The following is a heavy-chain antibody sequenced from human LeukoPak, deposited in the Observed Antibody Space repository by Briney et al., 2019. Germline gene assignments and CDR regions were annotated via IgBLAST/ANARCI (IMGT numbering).Heavy chain of an antibody. Sequence: TGGSLRLSCAASGFPFSSYSINWVRQAPGQGLEWVSSISSSSSYIYYADSVKGRFTISRDNAKNTLYLQMNSLRAEDTAVYYCAKMRGQWLFSFDYWGQGTLVTVSS. J-gene: IGHJ4*02. V-gene: IGHV3-21*01. CDR1: GFPFSSYS. CDR3: AKMRGQWLFSFDY. CDR2: ISSSSSYI. D-gene: IGHD6-19*01.